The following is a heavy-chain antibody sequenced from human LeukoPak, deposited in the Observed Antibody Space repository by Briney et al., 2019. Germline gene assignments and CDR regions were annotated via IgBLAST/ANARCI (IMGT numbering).Heavy chain of an antibody. Sequence: PGRSLRLSCTGSGFTFGDYAMTWVRQAPGKGLEWVGFIRSQIYGGTPEYAASVKGRFTISRDDSKSIAYLQMNSLKTEDTAVYYCTRDTGQYSSGWYFWGSEPNFDYWGQGTLVTVSS. CDR1: GFTFGDYA. CDR2: IRSQIYGGTP. CDR3: TRDTGQYSSGWYFWGSEPNFDY. D-gene: IGHD6-19*01. V-gene: IGHV3-49*04. J-gene: IGHJ4*02.